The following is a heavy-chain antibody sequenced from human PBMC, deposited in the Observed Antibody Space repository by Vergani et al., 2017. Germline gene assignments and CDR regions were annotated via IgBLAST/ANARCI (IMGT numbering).Heavy chain of an antibody. CDR3: ARGILWFGELGAFDI. J-gene: IGHJ3*02. Sequence: VQLVESGGGLVKPGGSLRLSCAASGFTFSSYSMNWVRQAPGKGLAWVSSISSTSDYIYYADSVKGRFTISRDNAKNSLYLQMNSLRAEDTAVYYCARGILWFGELGAFDIWGQGTMVAVSS. CDR2: ISSTSDYI. CDR1: GFTFSSYS. V-gene: IGHV3-21*01. D-gene: IGHD3-10*01.